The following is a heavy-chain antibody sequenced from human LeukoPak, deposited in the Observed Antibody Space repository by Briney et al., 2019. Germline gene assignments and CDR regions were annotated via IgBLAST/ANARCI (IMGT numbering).Heavy chain of an antibody. Sequence: ASVKVSCKASGYIFTSYSMHWVRRAPGQGLEWMGIINTSGGTTNYAQKFQGRVTMTRDTSTCTVYMDLSSLRSEDTAMYYCARDRSHRYYHSTGYAFDYWGQGTLVTVSS. CDR3: ARDRSHRYYHSTGYAFDY. CDR1: GYIFTSYS. J-gene: IGHJ4*02. CDR2: INTSGGTT. D-gene: IGHD3-22*01. V-gene: IGHV1-46*01.